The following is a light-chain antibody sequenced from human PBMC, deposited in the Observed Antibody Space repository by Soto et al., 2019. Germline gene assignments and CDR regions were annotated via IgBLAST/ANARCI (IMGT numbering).Light chain of an antibody. CDR1: QSVSKNY. J-gene: IGKJ4*01. CDR3: QQYASSPLT. Sequence: EIVLTQSPGTLSLSPGERGTLSCRASQSVSKNYLAWYQQTPGQAPRLLIYGASSRATGIPDRFSGSGSGTDFTLTISRLEPEDFAVYSCQQYASSPLTFGGGTKVEIK. V-gene: IGKV3-20*01. CDR2: GAS.